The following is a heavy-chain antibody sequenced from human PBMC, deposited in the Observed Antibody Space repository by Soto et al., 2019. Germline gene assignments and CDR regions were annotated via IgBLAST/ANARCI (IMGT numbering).Heavy chain of an antibody. J-gene: IGHJ4*02. V-gene: IGHV4-34*01. CDR1: GGSFSGYY. CDR2: INPSGTT. D-gene: IGHD4-17*01. CDR3: ARGRDGGAAI. Sequence: QVQLQQWGAGLLKPSETLSLTCAVYGGSFSGYYWSWIRQPPGKGLEWIGEINPSGTTNYTPSLKSRVTMSGDTPKNQFYLKMTSVTAADTAVYYCARGRDGGAAIWGQGTLVTVSS.